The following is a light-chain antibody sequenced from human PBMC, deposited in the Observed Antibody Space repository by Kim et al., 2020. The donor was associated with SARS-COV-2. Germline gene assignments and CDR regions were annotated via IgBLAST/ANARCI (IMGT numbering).Light chain of an antibody. CDR2: GAS. CDR3: QQYNDWPPLT. J-gene: IGKJ4*01. V-gene: IGKV3-15*01. CDR1: QSVTSN. Sequence: SPGEIATLSCRASQSVTSNLAWYQQKPGQAPRLLIYGASTRATGVPARFSGSGSGTEFTLTISSLQSEDFALYYCQQYNDWPPLTFGGGTKVDIK.